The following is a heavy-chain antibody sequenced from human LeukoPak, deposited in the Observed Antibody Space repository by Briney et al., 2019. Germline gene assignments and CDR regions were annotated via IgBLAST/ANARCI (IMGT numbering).Heavy chain of an antibody. J-gene: IGHJ2*01. D-gene: IGHD1-26*01. V-gene: IGHV4-59*01. CDR3: ARFGRAPFKTREYDGGSPGHFDL. Sequence: SETLSLTCTVSGGSISSYYWSWIRQPPGKGLEWIGYIYYSGSTNYNPSLKSRVTISVDTSKNQFSLKLSSVTAADTAVYYCARFGRAPFKTREYDGGSPGHFDLWGRGTLVTVSS. CDR2: IYYSGST. CDR1: GGSISSYY.